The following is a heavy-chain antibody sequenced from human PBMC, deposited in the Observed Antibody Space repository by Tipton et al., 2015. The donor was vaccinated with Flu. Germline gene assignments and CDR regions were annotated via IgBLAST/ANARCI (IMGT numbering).Heavy chain of an antibody. CDR3: ARAPVAGTLDY. J-gene: IGHJ4*02. Sequence: SWIRQPAGKGLEWMANIKRDGSEENYVDSVKGRFTIYRDNAKNSMFLQMNNLRAEDTAVYYCARAPVAGTLDYWGQGTQVSVSS. D-gene: IGHD6-19*01. CDR2: IKRDGSEE. V-gene: IGHV3-7*01.